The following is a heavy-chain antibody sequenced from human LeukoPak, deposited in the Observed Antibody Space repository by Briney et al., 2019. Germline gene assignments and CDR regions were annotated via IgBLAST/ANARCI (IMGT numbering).Heavy chain of an antibody. J-gene: IGHJ4*02. CDR1: GVSISSSSYY. CDR2: IYYSGST. D-gene: IGHD6-13*01. V-gene: IGHV4-39*01. CDR3: ARHKAAARQNYFDY. Sequence: SETLSLTCTVSGVSISSSSYYWGWIRQPPGKGLEWIGSIYYSGSTYYNPSLKSRVTISVDTSKNQFSLKLSSVTAADTAVYYCARHKAAARQNYFDYWGQGTLVTVSS.